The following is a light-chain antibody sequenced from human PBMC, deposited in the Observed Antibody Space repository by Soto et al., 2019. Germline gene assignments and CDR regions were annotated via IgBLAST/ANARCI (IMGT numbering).Light chain of an antibody. CDR2: GVT. CDR1: SSDVGGYDR. J-gene: IGLJ2*01. Sequence: QSALTQPPSASGSPGQSVTISCTGTSSDVGGYDRVSWFQQHPGKAPKLIIYGVTDRLSGVPYRFSGSKSGNTASLTVSGLPGEDEADYFCASYGGRDDMIFGGGTKLTVL. V-gene: IGLV2-8*01. CDR3: ASYGGRDDMI.